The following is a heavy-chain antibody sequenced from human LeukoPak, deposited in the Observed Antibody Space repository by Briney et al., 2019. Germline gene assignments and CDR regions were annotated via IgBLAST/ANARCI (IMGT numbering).Heavy chain of an antibody. J-gene: IGHJ3*02. CDR2: IIPIFGTA. CDR3: AKTYPIDAFDI. CDR1: GGTFSSYA. V-gene: IGHV1-69*06. Sequence: SVKVSYKASGGTFSSYAISWVRQAPGQGLEWMGGIIPIFGTANYAQKFQGRVTITADKSTSTAYMELSSLRSEDTAVYYCAKTYPIDAFDIWGQGTMVTVSS.